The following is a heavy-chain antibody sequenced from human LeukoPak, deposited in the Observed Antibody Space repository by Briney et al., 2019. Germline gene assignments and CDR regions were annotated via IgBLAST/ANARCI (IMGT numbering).Heavy chain of an antibody. D-gene: IGHD3-22*01. V-gene: IGHV4-34*01. CDR2: MNHSGST. Sequence: SETVSLTCAVYVGPFSGYHCRWIRQPPGKGLEWIGEMNHSGSTTYNPSLQSRVTISLDTSKNQFSLKLSSVTAADTAVYYCARGSRSTYYYDSSDPLDYWGQGTLVTVSS. CDR1: VGPFSGYH. CDR3: ARGSRSTYYYDSSDPLDY. J-gene: IGHJ4*02.